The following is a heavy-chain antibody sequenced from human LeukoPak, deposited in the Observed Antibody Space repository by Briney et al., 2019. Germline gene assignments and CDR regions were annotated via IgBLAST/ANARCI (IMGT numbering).Heavy chain of an antibody. CDR3: AGSQWGIASAGLDY. V-gene: IGHV1-2*02. Sequence: GASVKVSCKASGYTFTGYYIHWVRQAPGQGLEWMGWVNPNSGGRNYAQKFQGRVTMTRDTTISTAYMELSSLRSDDTAVYYCAGSQWGIASAGLDYWGQGTLVSVSS. J-gene: IGHJ4*02. D-gene: IGHD6-13*01. CDR2: VNPNSGGR. CDR1: GYTFTGYY.